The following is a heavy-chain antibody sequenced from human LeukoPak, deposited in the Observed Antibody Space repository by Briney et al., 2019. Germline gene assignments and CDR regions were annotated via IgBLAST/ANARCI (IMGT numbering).Heavy chain of an antibody. D-gene: IGHD2-2*01. CDR2: ISYDGSNK. J-gene: IGHJ4*02. CDR1: GFTFSSYA. Sequence: PGGSLRLSCAASGFTFSSYAMHWVRQAPGKGLEWVAVISYDGSNKYYADSVKGRFTISRDNSKNTLYLQMNSLRAEDTAVYYCARGYAFCSSTSCYLDYWGQGTLVTVSS. V-gene: IGHV3-30-3*01. CDR3: ARGYAFCSSTSCYLDY.